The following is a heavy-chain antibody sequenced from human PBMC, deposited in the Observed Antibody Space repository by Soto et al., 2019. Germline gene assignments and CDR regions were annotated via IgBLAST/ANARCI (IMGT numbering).Heavy chain of an antibody. CDR3: ARYSGYVLPPHPHYYFDY. V-gene: IGHV4-30-4*01. CDR2: ISYSGST. D-gene: IGHD5-12*01. Sequence: SETLSLTCTVSGGSIRSGDYYWSWIRHPPGAGLEWIGYISYSGSTYYNPSLKSRVTISVDTSKNQFSLKLSSVTAADTAVYYCARYSGYVLPPHPHYYFDYWGQGTLVTVSS. J-gene: IGHJ4*02. CDR1: GGSIRSGDYY.